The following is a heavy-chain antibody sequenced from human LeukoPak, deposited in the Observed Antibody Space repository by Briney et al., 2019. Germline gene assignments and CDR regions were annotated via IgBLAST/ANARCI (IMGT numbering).Heavy chain of an antibody. J-gene: IGHJ4*02. V-gene: IGHV1-18*01. CDR3: ARRGYYGSGSYVDY. Sequence: GESLKVSCKASGYTFTSYGIGWVRQAPGQGLEWMGWISAYNGNTNYAQKLQGRVTMTTDTSTSTAYMELRSLRSDDTAAYYCARRGYYGSGSYVDYWGRGTLVTVSS. CDR1: GYTFTSYG. D-gene: IGHD3-10*01. CDR2: ISAYNGNT.